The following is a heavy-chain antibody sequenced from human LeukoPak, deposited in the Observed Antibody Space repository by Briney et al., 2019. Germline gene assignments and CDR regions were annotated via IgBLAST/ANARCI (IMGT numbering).Heavy chain of an antibody. J-gene: IGHJ4*02. CDR2: IKQDGSEK. D-gene: IGHD3-3*01. Sequence: GGSLRLSCAASGFTFSSYGMHWVRQAPGKGLEWVANIKQDGSEKYYVDSVKGRFTISRDNAKNSLYLQMNSLRAGDTAVYYCARDQGDYDFWSGPILYYFDYWGQGTLVTVSS. CDR3: ARDQGDYDFWSGPILYYFDY. CDR1: GFTFSSYG. V-gene: IGHV3-7*01.